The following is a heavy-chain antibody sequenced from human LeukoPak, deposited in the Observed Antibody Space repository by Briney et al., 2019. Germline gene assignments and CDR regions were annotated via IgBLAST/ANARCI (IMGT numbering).Heavy chain of an antibody. Sequence: ASVKVSCKASGYTFTSYGISWVRQAPGQGLEWMGWISAYNGNTNYAQKLQGRVTMTTDTSTSTAYMELSRLRSDDTAVYYCAVLNRKAYYMDVWGKGTTVTVSS. D-gene: IGHD2-8*02. CDR2: ISAYNGNT. CDR1: GYTFTSYG. J-gene: IGHJ6*03. CDR3: AVLNRKAYYMDV. V-gene: IGHV1-18*01.